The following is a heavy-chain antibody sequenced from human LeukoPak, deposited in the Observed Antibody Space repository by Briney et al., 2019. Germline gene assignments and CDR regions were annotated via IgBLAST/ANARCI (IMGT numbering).Heavy chain of an antibody. CDR2: IYYSGST. D-gene: IGHD3-10*01. CDR3: ARDCGSGSAFDI. CDR1: GYSISSSNW. Sequence: PSDTLSLTCAVSGYSISSSNWWGWIRQPPGKGLEWIGYIYYSGSTYYNPSLKSRVTISVDTSKNQFSLKLSSVTAADTAVYYCARDCGSGSAFDIWGQGTMVTVSS. V-gene: IGHV4-28*03. J-gene: IGHJ3*02.